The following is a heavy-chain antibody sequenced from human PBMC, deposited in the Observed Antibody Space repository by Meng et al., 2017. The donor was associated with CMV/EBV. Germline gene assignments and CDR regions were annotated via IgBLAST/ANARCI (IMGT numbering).Heavy chain of an antibody. J-gene: IGHJ5*02. D-gene: IGHD3-3*01. CDR3: AKDRGFGVVIPWFDP. CDR1: GFTFSSYG. V-gene: IGHV3-30*02. CDR2: IRYDGSNK. Sequence: GESLKIPCAASGFTFSSYGMHWVRQAPGKGLEWVAFIRYDGSNKYYADSVKGRFTISRDNSKNTLYLQMNSLRAEDTAVYYCAKDRGFGVVIPWFDPWGQGTLVTVSS.